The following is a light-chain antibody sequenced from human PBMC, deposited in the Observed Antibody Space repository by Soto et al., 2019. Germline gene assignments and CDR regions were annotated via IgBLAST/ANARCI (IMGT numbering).Light chain of an antibody. J-gene: IGLJ1*01. CDR1: SSDVGGYNY. CDR3: SSYAGSNNRV. Sequence: QSVLTQPPSASGSPGQSVTISCTGTSSDVGGYNYVSWYQQHPGKAPKLMIYEVSKRPSGVPDRFSGSKSGNTASLTVSGLQAEDDADYYCSSYAGSNNRVFGTGTKVTVL. CDR2: EVS. V-gene: IGLV2-8*01.